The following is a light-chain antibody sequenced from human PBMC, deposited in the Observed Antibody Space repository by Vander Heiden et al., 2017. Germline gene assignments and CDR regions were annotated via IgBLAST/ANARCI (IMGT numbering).Light chain of an antibody. CDR2: GAS. CDR3: QQYHSSPRT. J-gene: IGKJ1*01. V-gene: IGKV3-20*01. Sequence: EIVLTQSPGTLSLSPGEPVPLACRPSQHISSSYFAWYQQKPGQPPRLLIYGASTRATGIPGRFSGSGSGTDFTLTISRLEPEDFAVYYCQQYHSSPRTFGEGTKVETK. CDR1: QHISSSY.